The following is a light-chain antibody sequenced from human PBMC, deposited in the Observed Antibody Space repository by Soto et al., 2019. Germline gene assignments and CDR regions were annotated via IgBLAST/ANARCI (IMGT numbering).Light chain of an antibody. CDR1: QSVISGF. J-gene: IGKJ1*01. Sequence: EIVMTQTPGTLSLSPGERATLSCRASQSVISGFLAWYQQKPGXAPRLLIYGASTRATGIPDRFSCSGAGTQFSLTISRLXPVDLPVYYXHNHETFGQGTKVDIK. CDR3: HNHET. V-gene: IGKV3-20*01. CDR2: GAS.